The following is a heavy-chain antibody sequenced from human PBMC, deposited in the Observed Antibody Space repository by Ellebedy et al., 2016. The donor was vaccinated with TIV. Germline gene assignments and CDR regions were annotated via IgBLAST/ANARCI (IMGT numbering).Heavy chain of an antibody. V-gene: IGHV3-30*18. D-gene: IGHD5-18*01. CDR3: AKDGRGHTYGDAFDI. J-gene: IGHJ3*02. CDR2: ISYDGRNK. CDR1: GFMFSSYG. Sequence: PGGSLRLSCAASGFMFSSYGMHWIRQALGKGLEWVAVISYDGRNKDSADSAKGRFTISRDNSKNTVYLQMNRLRPEDTAVYYCAKDGRGHTYGDAFDIWGQGTMVTVSS.